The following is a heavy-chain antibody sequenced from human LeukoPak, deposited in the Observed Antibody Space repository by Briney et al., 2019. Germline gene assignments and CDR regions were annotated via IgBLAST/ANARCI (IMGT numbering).Heavy chain of an antibody. Sequence: SETLSLTCTVSGGPIRDFYWSWIRQPPGKGLEWIGYTYYSGSTSYNPSLKSRVAISVDMSKSQFSLELSSVTAADTAIYYCTRHKRWLQSPDAFDIWGQGTMLTVSS. D-gene: IGHD5-24*01. V-gene: IGHV4-59*08. CDR2: TYYSGST. CDR1: GGPIRDFY. J-gene: IGHJ3*02. CDR3: TRHKRWLQSPDAFDI.